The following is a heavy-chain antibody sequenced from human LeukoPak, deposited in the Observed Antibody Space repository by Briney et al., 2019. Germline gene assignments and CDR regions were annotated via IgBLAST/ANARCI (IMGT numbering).Heavy chain of an antibody. V-gene: IGHV3-66*01. CDR2: IYSGGST. Sequence: GGSLRLSCAASGFTFSNNAMSWVRQAPGKGLEWVSVIYSGGSTYYADSVKGRFTISRDNSKNTLYLQMNSLRAEDTAVYYCAREQCSGGSCYTNFDYWGQGTLVTVSS. D-gene: IGHD2-15*01. CDR3: AREQCSGGSCYTNFDY. J-gene: IGHJ4*02. CDR1: GFTFSNNA.